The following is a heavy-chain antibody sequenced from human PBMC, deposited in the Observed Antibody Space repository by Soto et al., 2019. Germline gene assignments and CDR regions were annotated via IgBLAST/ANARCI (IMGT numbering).Heavy chain of an antibody. Sequence: ASVKVSCKAFGYIFTSYGISWVRQAPGQGLEWMGWISAYNGNTNYAQKLQGRVTMTTDTSTTTAYMELRSLRSDDTAVYYCACTLEDIDYATGAFHYWGQGTLVTVSS. D-gene: IGHD2-8*02. CDR3: ACTLEDIDYATGAFHY. V-gene: IGHV1-18*01. J-gene: IGHJ4*02. CDR2: ISAYNGNT. CDR1: GYIFTSYG.